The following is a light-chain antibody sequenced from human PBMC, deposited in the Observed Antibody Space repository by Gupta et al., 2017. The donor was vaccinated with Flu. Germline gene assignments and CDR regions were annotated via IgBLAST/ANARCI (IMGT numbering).Light chain of an antibody. Sequence: DIVLTQSPATLSLSPGERATLSCRASQSVSSYLAWYQQKPGQAPRLLIYDASNSSTGIPATFRGSGSGTDFTLTMSIRETEDIAVYYCLQRWDWAKTFRHWTKPKIK. CDR3: LQRWDWAKT. CDR1: QSVSSY. J-gene: IGKJ1*01. CDR2: DAS. V-gene: IGKV3-11*01.